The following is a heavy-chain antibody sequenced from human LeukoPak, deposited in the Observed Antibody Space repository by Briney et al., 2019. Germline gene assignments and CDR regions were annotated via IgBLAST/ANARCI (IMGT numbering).Heavy chain of an antibody. CDR3: GLGGTVPYNWFDP. CDR1: GFTFSSYW. D-gene: IGHD1-26*01. J-gene: IGHJ5*02. Sequence: GGSLRLSCAASGFTFSSYWMHWVRQAPGKGLAWVSRINSDGSSTSYADSVKGRFTISRDNAKNTLYLQINSLRAEDTAVYYCGLGGTVPYNWFDPWGQGTLVTVSS. CDR2: INSDGSST. V-gene: IGHV3-74*01.